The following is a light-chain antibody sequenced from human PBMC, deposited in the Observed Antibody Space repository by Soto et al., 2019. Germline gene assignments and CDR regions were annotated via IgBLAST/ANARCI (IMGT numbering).Light chain of an antibody. CDR2: AAS. J-gene: IGKJ1*01. V-gene: IGKV1-27*01. CDR1: QDIGKS. CDR3: QMYVTAPET. Sequence: DIQMTQSPSSLSASVGDRLTITCRASQDIGKSLAWYQQRPGKVPKPLIYAASTLHSGVPSRFSGGGSGPHFTLTISNLQPEDVATYYCQMYVTAPETFGQGTKVEIK.